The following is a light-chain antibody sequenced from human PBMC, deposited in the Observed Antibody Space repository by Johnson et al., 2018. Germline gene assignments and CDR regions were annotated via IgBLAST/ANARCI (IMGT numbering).Light chain of an antibody. Sequence: QPVLTQPPSVSAAPGQKVTISCSGSSSNIGNNYVSWYQQLPGTAPKLLIYENNKRPSGIPDRFSGSKSGTSATLSITGLQTGDEADYYCGTWDSSLSAGNVFGTGTKVTVL. CDR3: GTWDSSLSAGNV. CDR1: SSNIGNNY. CDR2: ENN. J-gene: IGLJ1*01. V-gene: IGLV1-51*02.